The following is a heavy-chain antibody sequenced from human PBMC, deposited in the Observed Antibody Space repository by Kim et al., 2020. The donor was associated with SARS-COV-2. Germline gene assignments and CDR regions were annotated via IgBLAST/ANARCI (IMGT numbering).Heavy chain of an antibody. D-gene: IGHD3-10*01. CDR3: ARGGAVLLWFGELGPGRGHPNPTIYGMDV. V-gene: IGHV1-18*01. J-gene: IGHJ6*02. Sequence: ASVKVSCKASGYTFTSYGISWVRQAPGQGLEWMGWISAYNGNTNYAQKLQGRVTMTTDTSTSTAYMELRSLRSDDTAVYYCARGGAVLLWFGELGPGRGHPNPTIYGMDVWGQGTTVTVSS. CDR1: GYTFTSYG. CDR2: ISAYNGNT.